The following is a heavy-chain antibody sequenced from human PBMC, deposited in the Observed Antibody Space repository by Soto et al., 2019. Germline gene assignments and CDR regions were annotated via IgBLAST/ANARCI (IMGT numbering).Heavy chain of an antibody. CDR3: ARLEWESSGYADY. D-gene: IGHD3-3*01. J-gene: IGHJ4*02. Sequence: EVQLVESGGGLVQPGGSLRLSCAASGFTFGNNWMSWVRQAPGKGLEWVANIKRDGSKKYYVDSVKGGFAISRENAKSTLYVQMNSLRADDTAVYYCARLEWESSGYADYWGQGTLVTVSS. CDR1: GFTFGNNW. CDR2: IKRDGSKK. V-gene: IGHV3-7*03.